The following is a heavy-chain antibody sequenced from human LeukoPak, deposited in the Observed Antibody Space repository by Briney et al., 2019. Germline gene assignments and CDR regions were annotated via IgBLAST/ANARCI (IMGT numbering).Heavy chain of an antibody. Sequence: ASVKVSCTASGYTFTSYGISWVRQAPGQGLEWMGWISAYNGNTNYAQKLQGRVTMTTDTSTSTAYMELRSLRSDDTSVYYCARSPQGYCSGGSCYKPTEYFQHWGQGTLVTVSS. V-gene: IGHV1-18*01. CDR1: GYTFTSYG. D-gene: IGHD2-15*01. CDR3: ARSPQGYCSGGSCYKPTEYFQH. CDR2: ISAYNGNT. J-gene: IGHJ1*01.